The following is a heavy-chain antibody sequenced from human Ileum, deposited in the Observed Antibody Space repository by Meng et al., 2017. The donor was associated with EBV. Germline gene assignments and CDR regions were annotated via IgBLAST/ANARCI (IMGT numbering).Heavy chain of an antibody. CDR2: ICYTDYT. V-gene: IGHV4-39*01. CDR3: AMGPDYAKTGY. D-gene: IGHD4-17*01. CDR1: GGSISSSNYC. Sequence: QLLQPESGPGLVKPSETLSLTGSVSGGSISSSNYCWGWIRQPPGKGLEWIQSICYTDYTYYNPSLKSRVTISADKSKNQFSLRLNSLTAADTAVYYCAMGPDYAKTGYWGQGTLVTVFS. J-gene: IGHJ4*02.